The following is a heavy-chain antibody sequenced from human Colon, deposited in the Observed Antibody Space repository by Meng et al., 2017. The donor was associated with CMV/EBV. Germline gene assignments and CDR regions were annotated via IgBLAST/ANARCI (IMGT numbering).Heavy chain of an antibody. J-gene: IGHJ3*02. Sequence: GGSLRLSCAASGFTFSDYYMSWIRQAPGKGLEWVSYISDSGTTIYYADSVKGRFTISRDNANVYLHMNSLRAEDTAVYYCARDSTSSYHWRILDVFDIWGQGTMVTVSS. CDR3: ARDSTSSYHWRILDVFDI. V-gene: IGHV3-11*04. CDR2: ISDSGTTI. CDR1: GFTFSDYY. D-gene: IGHD3-22*01.